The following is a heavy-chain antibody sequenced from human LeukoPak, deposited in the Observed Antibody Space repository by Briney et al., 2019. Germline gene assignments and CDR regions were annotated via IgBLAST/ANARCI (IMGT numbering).Heavy chain of an antibody. D-gene: IGHD6-13*01. V-gene: IGHV4-34*01. CDR1: GGSFSGYY. J-gene: IGHJ4*02. CDR3: ASRIAAGFDY. Sequence: PSETLSLTCAVYGGSFSGYYWSWIRQPPGKGLEWIGEINHSGSTNYNPPLKSRVTISVDTSKNQFSLKLSSVTAADTAVYYCASRIAAGFDYWGQGTLVTVSS. CDR2: INHSGST.